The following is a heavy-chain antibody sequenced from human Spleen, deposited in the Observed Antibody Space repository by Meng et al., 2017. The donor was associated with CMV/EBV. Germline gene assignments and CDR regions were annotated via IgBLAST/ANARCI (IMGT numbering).Heavy chain of an antibody. V-gene: IGHV3-74*01. CDR1: FSSYW. CDR2: INSDGSST. J-gene: IGHJ4*02. Sequence: FSSYWTHWVRQAPGKGLVWVSRINSDGSSTSYADSVKGRFTISRDNAKNTLYLQMNSLRAEDTAVYYCARVAESYYYDSSGYRPPDYWGQGTLVTVSS. D-gene: IGHD3-22*01. CDR3: ARVAESYYYDSSGYRPPDY.